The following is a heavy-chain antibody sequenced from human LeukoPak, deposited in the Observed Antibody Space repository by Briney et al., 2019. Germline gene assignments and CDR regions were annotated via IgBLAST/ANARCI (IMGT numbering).Heavy chain of an antibody. J-gene: IGHJ3*02. CDR1: GFTFSSFW. CDR2: IKRDGSEK. D-gene: IGHD1-14*01. Sequence: GGSLRLSCAASGFTFSSFWLSWVRQAPGKGLEWVAHIKRDGSEKYYVGSVEGRFTISRDNAKNSLYLQMNSLRAEDTAVYYCARNHVGAFDIWGQGTMVTVSS. V-gene: IGHV3-7*01. CDR3: ARNHVGAFDI.